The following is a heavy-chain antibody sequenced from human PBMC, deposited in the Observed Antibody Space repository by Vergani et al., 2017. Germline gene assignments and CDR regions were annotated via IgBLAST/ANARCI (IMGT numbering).Heavy chain of an antibody. Sequence: EVQLLESGGGLVQPGGSLRLSCAASGFTFSSYAMSWVRQAPGKGLECVSAISGSGGSTYYADSVKGRFTISRDNSKNTLYLQMNSLRAEDTAVYYCAKSGTGYYSGDYWGQGTLVTVSS. CDR1: GFTFSSYA. V-gene: IGHV3-23*01. CDR3: AKSGTGYYSGDY. J-gene: IGHJ4*02. CDR2: ISGSGGST. D-gene: IGHD3/OR15-3a*01.